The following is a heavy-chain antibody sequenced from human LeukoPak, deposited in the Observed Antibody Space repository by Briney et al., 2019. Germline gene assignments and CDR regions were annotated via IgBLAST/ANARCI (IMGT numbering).Heavy chain of an antibody. Sequence: ASVKVSCKASGYTFTDYYIHWVRQAPGRGLEWMGVMNPSVGSTSYAQKLQGRATMTRDTSTSTVYMELSSLIPEDTAVYFCARDDDNSGYCPFDYWGQGTLVTVSS. V-gene: IGHV1-46*01. CDR2: MNPSVGST. D-gene: IGHD3-22*01. CDR1: GYTFTDYY. CDR3: ARDDDNSGYCPFDY. J-gene: IGHJ4*02.